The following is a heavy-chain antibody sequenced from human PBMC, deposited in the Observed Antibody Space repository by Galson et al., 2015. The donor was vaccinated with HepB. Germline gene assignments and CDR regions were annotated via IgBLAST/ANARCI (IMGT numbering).Heavy chain of an antibody. CDR3: ARAEGITIFGVVIIGDYGMDV. Sequence: SLRLSCAASGFTFSSYAMHWVRQAPGKGLEWVAVISYDGSNKYYADSVKGRFTISRDNSKNTLYLQMNSLRAEDTAVYYCARAEGITIFGVVIIGDYGMDVWGQGTTVTVSS. D-gene: IGHD3-3*01. CDR1: GFTFSSYA. V-gene: IGHV3-30-3*01. CDR2: ISYDGSNK. J-gene: IGHJ6*02.